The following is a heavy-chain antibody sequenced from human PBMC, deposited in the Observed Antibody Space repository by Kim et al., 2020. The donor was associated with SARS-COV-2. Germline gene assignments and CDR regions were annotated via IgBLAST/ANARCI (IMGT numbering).Heavy chain of an antibody. J-gene: IGHJ4*02. Sequence: GGSLRLSCSASGLTFSTYSMHWVRQAPGKGLEYVSAISSSGHNAFYADSVKGRFTVSRDNSKNTLFLQMSSLKPEDTAVYYCVKDFSSTMTHGDYWGQGTLVTISS. CDR3: VKDFSSTMTHGDY. V-gene: IGHV3-64D*09. CDR2: ISSSGHNA. D-gene: IGHD2-21*02. CDR1: GLTFSTYS.